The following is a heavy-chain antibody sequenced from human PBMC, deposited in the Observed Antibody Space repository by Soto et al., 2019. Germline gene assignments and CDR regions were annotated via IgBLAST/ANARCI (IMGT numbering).Heavy chain of an antibody. V-gene: IGHV4-59*08. CDR2: VYYTGDT. D-gene: IGHD4-17*01. Sequence: QVQLQQSGPRLVQPSETLSLTCTVSSGPDRSHNWGWIRQPPGRGLEWIGYVYYTGDTAYNPSLRGRVTISADTSTNDISLTLNSVTAADTAVYYCVRQGIDYLHGLVDVWGQGPTVSVSS. CDR1: SGPDRSHN. J-gene: IGHJ6*02. CDR3: VRQGIDYLHGLVDV.